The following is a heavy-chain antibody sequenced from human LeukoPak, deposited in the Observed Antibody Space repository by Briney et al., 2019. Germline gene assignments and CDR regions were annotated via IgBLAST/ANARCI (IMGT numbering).Heavy chain of an antibody. J-gene: IGHJ5*02. V-gene: IGHV4-39*07. D-gene: IGHD3-3*01. CDR3: AARITIFGVVIPQNNWFDP. Sequence: PSETLSLTCTVSGGSISSSSYYWGWIRQPPGRGLEWIGSIYYSGSTYYNPSLKSRVTISVDTSKNQFSLKLSSVTAADTAVYYCAARITIFGVVIPQNNWFDPWGQGTLVTVSS. CDR2: IYYSGST. CDR1: GGSISSSSYY.